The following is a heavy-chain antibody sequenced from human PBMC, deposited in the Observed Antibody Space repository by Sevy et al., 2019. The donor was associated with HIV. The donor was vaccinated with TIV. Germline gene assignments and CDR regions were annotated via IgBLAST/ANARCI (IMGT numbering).Heavy chain of an antibody. CDR3: ARPYGSGSWEAFDI. V-gene: IGHV3-21*01. J-gene: IGHJ3*02. CDR2: ISSSANYI. Sequence: GGSLRLACSASGFTFSTYTMNWVRQAPGKGLEWVSSISSSANYIYYADSLKGRFTISRDNVKNSLYLQMNSLRAEDTAVYYCARPYGSGSWEAFDIWGQGTMVTVSS. D-gene: IGHD3-10*01. CDR1: GFTFSTYT.